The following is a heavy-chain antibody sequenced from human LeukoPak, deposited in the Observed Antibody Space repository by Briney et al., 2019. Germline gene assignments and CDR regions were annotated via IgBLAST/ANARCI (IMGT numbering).Heavy chain of an antibody. CDR2: ISYDGSNK. CDR3: AKAGSNSYYYYYGMDV. J-gene: IGHJ6*02. CDR1: GFTFSSYG. Sequence: GGSLRPSCAASGFTFSSYGMHWVRQAPGKGLEWVAVISYDGSNKYYADSVRGRFTISRDNSKNTLYLQMNSLRAEDTAVYYCAKAGSNSYYYYYGMDVWGQGTTVTVSS. D-gene: IGHD4-4*01. V-gene: IGHV3-30*18.